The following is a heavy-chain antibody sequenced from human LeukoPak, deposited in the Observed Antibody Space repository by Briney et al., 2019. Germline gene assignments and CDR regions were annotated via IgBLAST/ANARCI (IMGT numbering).Heavy chain of an antibody. D-gene: IGHD3-22*01. CDR2: IKQDGSEK. CDR1: GFTFSNYW. J-gene: IGHJ4*02. Sequence: GGSLRLSCAASGFTFSNYWMSWVRQAPGKGLEWVANIKQDGSEKYYVDSVKGRFTISRDNAKNSLSLLMNSMRVEDTAVYYCARDSGYDYYESSGYYGYWGQGTLVTVSS. V-gene: IGHV3-7*01. CDR3: ARDSGYDYYESSGYYGY.